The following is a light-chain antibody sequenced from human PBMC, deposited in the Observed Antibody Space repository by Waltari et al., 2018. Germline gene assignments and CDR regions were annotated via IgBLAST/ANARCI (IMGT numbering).Light chain of an antibody. CDR1: QSISSN. CDR2: GAS. Sequence: EIVMTQSPVTLSVSPRERATLSCRASQSISSNLAWYQQQPGQSPRLLIQGASTRATGIPARFSGSGSGTDFTLTISSLQSEDFAVYFCQQYNTWPTFGGGTKVEIK. J-gene: IGKJ4*01. V-gene: IGKV3-15*01. CDR3: QQYNTWPT.